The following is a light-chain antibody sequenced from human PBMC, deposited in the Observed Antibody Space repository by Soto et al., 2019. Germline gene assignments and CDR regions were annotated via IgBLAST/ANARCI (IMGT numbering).Light chain of an antibody. CDR2: DAS. CDR1: QSVNIY. J-gene: IGKJ4*01. CDR3: QQRSNWRVT. V-gene: IGKV3-11*01. Sequence: EIVLTQSPATLSLSPGERATLSCRASQSVNIYLAWSQQKPGQAPRLLIYDASNRATGIPARFSGSGSGTDLTLTISSLEPEDIAVYYCQQRSNWRVTFGGGTKVDIK.